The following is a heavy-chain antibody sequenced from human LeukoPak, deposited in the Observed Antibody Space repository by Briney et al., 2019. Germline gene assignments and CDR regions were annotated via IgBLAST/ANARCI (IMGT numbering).Heavy chain of an antibody. J-gene: IGHJ4*02. CDR2: IYHSGST. V-gene: IGHV4-38-2*01. CDR3: ARLDPDRGELQNYFDY. D-gene: IGHD1-7*01. CDR1: GGSISSGYY. Sequence: ASETLSLTCAVSGGSISSGYYWGWIRQPPGKGLEWIGSIYHSGSTYYNPSLKSRVTISVDTSKNQFSLKLSSVTAADTAVYYCARLDPDRGELQNYFDYWGQGTLVTVSS.